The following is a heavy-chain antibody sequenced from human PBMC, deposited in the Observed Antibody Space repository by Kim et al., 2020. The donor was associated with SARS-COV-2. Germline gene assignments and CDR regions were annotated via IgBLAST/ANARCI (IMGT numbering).Heavy chain of an antibody. J-gene: IGHJ6*02. CDR3: ARDRYGDYPHYYYYGMDV. V-gene: IGHV3-53*01. CDR1: GFTVSSNY. Sequence: GGSLRLSCAASGFTVSSNYMSWVRQAPGKGLEWVSVIYSGGSTYYADSVKGRFTISRDNSKNTLYLQMNSLRAEDTAVYYCARDRYGDYPHYYYYGMDVWGQGTTVTVSS. D-gene: IGHD4-17*01. CDR2: IYSGGST.